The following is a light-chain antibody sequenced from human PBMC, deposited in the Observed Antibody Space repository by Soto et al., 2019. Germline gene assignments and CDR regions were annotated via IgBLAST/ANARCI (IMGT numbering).Light chain of an antibody. CDR1: SSDVGAYDY. Sequence: QSALTQPASVSGSPGQSIAISCTGTSSDVGAYDYVSWYQRHPGKAPKLMIYEVSNRPSGVSNRFSGSKSGNTASLTISGLQAEDEADYYCSSYTTNSALLFGGGTKLTVL. CDR3: SSYTTNSALL. J-gene: IGLJ2*01. CDR2: EVS. V-gene: IGLV2-14*01.